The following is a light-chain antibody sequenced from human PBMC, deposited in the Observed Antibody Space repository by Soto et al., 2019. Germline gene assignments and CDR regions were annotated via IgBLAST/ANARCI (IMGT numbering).Light chain of an antibody. CDR3: CSYTRSGTLI. Sequence: QSALTQPASVSGSPGQSITISCAGTNSDVGLFNFVSWYQQHPGKAPKLMIFDVSNRPSGVSYRFSGTKSGNTASLTVSGLQAEDEADYYCCSYTRSGTLIFGTGTKLTVL. CDR2: DVS. J-gene: IGLJ1*01. CDR1: NSDVGLFNF. V-gene: IGLV2-14*01.